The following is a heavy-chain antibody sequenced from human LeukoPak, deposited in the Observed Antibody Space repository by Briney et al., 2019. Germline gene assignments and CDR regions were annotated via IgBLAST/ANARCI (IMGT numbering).Heavy chain of an antibody. V-gene: IGHV4-59*01. CDR2: IHYSGST. D-gene: IGHD1-26*01. Sequence: NPSETLSLTCTVSGGSISSYYWSWIRQPPGKGLEWIGYIHYSGSTNYNPSLKSRVTISVDTSKNQFSLKLSSVTAADTAVYYCARSGGEQVDYWGQGTLVTVSS. CDR1: GGSISSYY. CDR3: ARSGGEQVDY. J-gene: IGHJ4*02.